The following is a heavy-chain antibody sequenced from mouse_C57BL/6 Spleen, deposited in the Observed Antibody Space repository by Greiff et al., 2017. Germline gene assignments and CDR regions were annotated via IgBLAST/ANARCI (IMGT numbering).Heavy chain of an antibody. J-gene: IGHJ4*01. CDR2: IDPEDGET. CDR3: ARSGSTVVSDYYAMDY. V-gene: IGHV14-2*01. CDR1: GFNIKDYY. Sequence: EVKLQQSGAELVKPGASVKLSCTASGFNIKDYYMHWVKQRTEQGLEWIGRIDPEDGETKYAPTFQGQATITADTSSNTAYLQLSSLTSEDTAVYYCARSGSTVVSDYYAMDYWGQGTSVTVSS. D-gene: IGHD1-1*01.